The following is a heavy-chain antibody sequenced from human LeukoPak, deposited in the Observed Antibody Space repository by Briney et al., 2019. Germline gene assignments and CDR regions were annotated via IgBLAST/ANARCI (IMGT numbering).Heavy chain of an antibody. CDR1: GFTFSSYA. CDR2: ISAGGDNT. J-gene: IGHJ4*02. V-gene: IGHV3-23*01. D-gene: IGHD1-26*01. CDR3: AKEEIVGATTGFDY. Sequence: GGSLRLSCAASGFTFSSYAMSWVRQAPGKGLEWVSAISAGGDNTYYADSVKGRFTISRNNSKNTLYLQMNSLRAEDTAVYYCAKEEIVGATTGFDYWGQGTLVTVSS.